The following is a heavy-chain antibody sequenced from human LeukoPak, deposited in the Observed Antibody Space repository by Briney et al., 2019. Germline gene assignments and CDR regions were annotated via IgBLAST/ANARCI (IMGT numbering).Heavy chain of an antibody. CDR1: GYTFTSYY. D-gene: IGHD5-24*01. V-gene: IGHV1-46*01. CDR2: INPSGGST. Sequence: VASVKVSCKASGYTFTSYYMHWVRQAPGQGLEWMGIINPSGGSTSYAQKFQGRVTMTRDTSTSTVYMELSSLRSEDTAVYYCARGTLEMATITSLDYWGQGTLVTVSS. CDR3: ARGTLEMATITSLDY. J-gene: IGHJ4*02.